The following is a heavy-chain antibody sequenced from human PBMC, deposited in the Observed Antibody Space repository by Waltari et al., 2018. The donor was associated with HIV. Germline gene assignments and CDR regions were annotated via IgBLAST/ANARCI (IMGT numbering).Heavy chain of an antibody. CDR1: GYIFTGYY. CDR2: INPNRGGT. CDR3: ARERDSSGWNVFDC. V-gene: IGHV1-2*06. Sequence: QVQLVQSGVEVKEPGASVKVSCQASGYIFTGYYMHWVRQAPGQGLEWMGRINPNRGGTNYAQKFQGRVIMTRDTSNSTVYMELSGLTSDDTAVYYCARERDSSGWNVFDCWGQGTLVTVSS. J-gene: IGHJ4*02. D-gene: IGHD6-19*01.